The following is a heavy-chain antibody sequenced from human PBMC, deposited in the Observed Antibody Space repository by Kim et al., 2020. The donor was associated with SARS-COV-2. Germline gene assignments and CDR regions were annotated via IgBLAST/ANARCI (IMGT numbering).Heavy chain of an antibody. V-gene: IGHV4-59*12. CDR1: GGSISSYY. CDR3: ARDSYGSGRYYWFDA. J-gene: IGHJ5*02. Sequence: SETLSLTCTVSGGSISSYYWSWIRQPPGKGLEWIGYIYYSGSTNYNPSLKSRVTISVDTSKNQFTLILSSVTAADTAVYYCARDSYGSGRYYWFDAWGQGTLVTVSS. D-gene: IGHD3-10*01. CDR2: IYYSGST.